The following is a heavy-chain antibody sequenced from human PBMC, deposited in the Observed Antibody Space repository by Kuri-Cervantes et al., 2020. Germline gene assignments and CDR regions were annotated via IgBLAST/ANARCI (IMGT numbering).Heavy chain of an antibody. CDR2: ISWNSGII. CDR1: GFTFNNYD. V-gene: IGHV3-9*01. CDR3: ARDIGLEPEGLDY. Sequence: SLKISCAASGFTFNNYDMHWVRQATGEGLEWVSGISWNSGIIGYADSVKGRFTISRDNAKNFLYLQISSLRAEDTALYYCARDIGLEPEGLDYWGQGTLVTVSS. D-gene: IGHD1-1*01. J-gene: IGHJ4*02.